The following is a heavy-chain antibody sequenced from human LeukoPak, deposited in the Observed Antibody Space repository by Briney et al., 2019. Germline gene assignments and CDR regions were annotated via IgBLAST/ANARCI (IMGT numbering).Heavy chain of an antibody. CDR2: IKQDGSEK. CDR1: GFTFSSCW. Sequence: PGGSLRLSCAASGFTFSSCWMSWVRQAPGKGLEWVANIKQDGSEKYYVDSVKGRFTISRDNAKNSLYLQMNSLRAEDTAVYYCVRVGYYDFWSGSYFDYWGQGTLVTVSS. V-gene: IGHV3-7*01. J-gene: IGHJ4*02. D-gene: IGHD3-3*01. CDR3: VRVGYYDFWSGSYFDY.